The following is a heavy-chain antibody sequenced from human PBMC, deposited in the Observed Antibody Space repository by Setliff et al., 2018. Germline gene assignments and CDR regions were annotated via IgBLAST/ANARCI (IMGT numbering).Heavy chain of an antibody. CDR1: GDSISSGDYF. Sequence: SETLSLTCTVSGDSISSGDYFWSWIRQPPGKGVEWIAYIYNSGSSYYNPSLKSLVIISVDTSKNLFSLKLSSVTAADTAVYYCARKGISALSGAFDMWGQGTMVTVSS. CDR3: ARKGISALSGAFDM. V-gene: IGHV4-30-4*08. J-gene: IGHJ3*02. D-gene: IGHD1-26*01. CDR2: IYNSGSS.